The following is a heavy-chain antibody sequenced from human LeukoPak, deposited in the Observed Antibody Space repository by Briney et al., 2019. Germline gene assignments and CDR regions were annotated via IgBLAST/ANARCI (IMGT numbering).Heavy chain of an antibody. CDR3: AKSGGYGLIDY. J-gene: IGHJ4*02. V-gene: IGHV4-39*01. D-gene: IGHD1-26*01. Sequence: KSSETLSLTCTVSGGSISSYYWGWIRQPPGKGLEWIESIYSSGSTYYNASLQSLVTISIETSNNQISLRLNSVTAADTAIYYCAKSGGYGLIDYWGQGTLVTVSS. CDR1: GGSISSYY. CDR2: IYSSGST.